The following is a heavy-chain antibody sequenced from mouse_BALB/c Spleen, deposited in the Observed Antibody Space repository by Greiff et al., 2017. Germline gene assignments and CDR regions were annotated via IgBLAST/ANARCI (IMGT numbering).Heavy chain of an antibody. CDR1: GYSITSDYA. D-gene: IGHD2-1*01. CDR2: ISYSGST. CDR3: ARFYGNYEGYFDV. J-gene: IGHJ1*01. V-gene: IGHV3-2*02. Sequence: EVQLVESGPGLVKPSQSLSLTCTVTGYSITSDYAWNWIRQFPGNKLEWMGYISYSGSTSYNPSLKSRISITRDTSKNQFFLQLNSVTTEDTATYYCARFYGNYEGYFDVWGAGTTVTVSS.